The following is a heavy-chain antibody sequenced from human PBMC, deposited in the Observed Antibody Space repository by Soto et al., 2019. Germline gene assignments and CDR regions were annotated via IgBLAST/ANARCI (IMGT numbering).Heavy chain of an antibody. CDR1: GGPFSAGGYY. V-gene: IGHV4-31*03. Sequence: SETLSLTCTVSGGPFSAGGYYWSWIRQAPGKGLEWIGCILQNGDTSYNPPLKSRVTISTDTSKRQFSLKLTSVTAADTAVYYCARGDSTVSSVFDYWGQGLLVTVSS. D-gene: IGHD4-17*01. J-gene: IGHJ4*02. CDR3: ARGDSTVSSVFDY. CDR2: ILQNGDT.